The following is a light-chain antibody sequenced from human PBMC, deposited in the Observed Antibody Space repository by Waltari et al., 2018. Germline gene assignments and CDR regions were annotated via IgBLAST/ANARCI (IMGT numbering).Light chain of an antibody. Sequence: QAEVTQEPSLTVSPGGTVTLTCGSSTGAVTSTHHPYWFLQKPGQVPRTLIYDTDNKHSWTPARFSGSLLGGNAALTLSGAQPDDEAVYYCLLSFYDIRAFGGGNKLTVL. CDR3: LLSFYDIRA. CDR2: DTD. V-gene: IGLV7-46*01. CDR1: TGAVTSTHH. J-gene: IGLJ3*02.